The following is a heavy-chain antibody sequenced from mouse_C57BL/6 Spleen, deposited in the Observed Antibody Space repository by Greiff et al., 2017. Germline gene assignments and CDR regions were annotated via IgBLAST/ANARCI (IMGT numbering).Heavy chain of an antibody. D-gene: IGHD2-3*01. CDR1: GFTFSSYA. CDR2: ISDGGSYT. J-gene: IGHJ4*01. CDR3: ARESDGGNAMDY. Sequence: DVKLVESGGGLVKPGGSLKLSCAASGFTFSSYAMSWVRQTPEKRLEWVATISDGGSYTYYPDNVKGRFTISRDNDKNNLYLQMSHLKSEDTAMYYCARESDGGNAMDYWGQGTSVTVSS. V-gene: IGHV5-4*01.